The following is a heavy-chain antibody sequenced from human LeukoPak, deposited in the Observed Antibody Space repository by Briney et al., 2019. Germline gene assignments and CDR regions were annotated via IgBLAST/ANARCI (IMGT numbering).Heavy chain of an antibody. V-gene: IGHV3-30*02. CDR1: GFTFSSYG. J-gene: IGHJ4*02. CDR3: ARDSVRSGIRSGSFDY. D-gene: IGHD3-10*01. CDR2: IRYDGSNK. Sequence: GGSLRLSCAASGFTFSSYGMHWVRQAPGKGLEWVAFIRYDGSNKYYADSVKGRFTISRDNSKNTLYLQMNSLRAEDTAVYYCARDSVRSGIRSGSFDYWGQRTLVTVSS.